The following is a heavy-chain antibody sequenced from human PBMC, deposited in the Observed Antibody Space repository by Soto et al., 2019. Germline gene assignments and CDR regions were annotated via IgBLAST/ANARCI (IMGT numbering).Heavy chain of an antibody. CDR1: GGSISSYY. Sequence: SETLSLTCTVSGGSISSYYWSWIRQPPGKGLEWIGYIYYSGSTNYNPSLKSRVTISVDTSKNQFSLKLSSVTAADTAVYYCARVPGCSSTSCPRAPFDYWGQGTLVTVSS. J-gene: IGHJ4*02. D-gene: IGHD2-2*01. CDR3: ARVPGCSSTSCPRAPFDY. V-gene: IGHV4-59*01. CDR2: IYYSGST.